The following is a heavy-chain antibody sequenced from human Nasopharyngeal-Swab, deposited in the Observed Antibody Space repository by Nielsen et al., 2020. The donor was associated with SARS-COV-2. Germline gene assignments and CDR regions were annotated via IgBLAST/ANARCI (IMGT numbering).Heavy chain of an antibody. CDR2: IYYSGST. Sequence: SETLSLTCTVSGGSISSSSYYWGWIRQPPGKGLEWIGSIYYSGSTYYNPSLKSRVTISVDTSKNQFSLKLSSVTAADTAVYYSARGPLVLRDDFWSGYWKGYYYYGMDVWGQGTTVTVSS. J-gene: IGHJ6*02. D-gene: IGHD3-3*01. CDR3: ARGPLVLRDDFWSGYWKGYYYYGMDV. CDR1: GGSISSSSYY. V-gene: IGHV4-39*07.